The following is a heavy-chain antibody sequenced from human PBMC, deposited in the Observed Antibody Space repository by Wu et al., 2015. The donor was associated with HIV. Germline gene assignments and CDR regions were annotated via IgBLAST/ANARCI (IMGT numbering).Heavy chain of an antibody. Sequence: QVQLVQSGAEVKKPRGRPVKVSCKASGYTFTSYDINWVRQATGQGLEWMGWMNPNSGNTGYAQKFQGRVTITRNTSISTAYMELSSLRSEDTAVYYCARVSGSYGFDIWGQGTVVTVSS. D-gene: IGHD1-26*01. CDR1: GYTFTSYD. CDR3: ARVSGSYGFDI. V-gene: IGHV1-8*03. CDR2: MNPNSGNT. J-gene: IGHJ3*02.